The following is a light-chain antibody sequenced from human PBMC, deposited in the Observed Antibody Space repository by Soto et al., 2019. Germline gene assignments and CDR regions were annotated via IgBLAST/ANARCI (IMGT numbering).Light chain of an antibody. CDR2: AAS. J-gene: IGKJ5*01. V-gene: IGKV1-27*01. CDR3: QQYSSVIT. CDR1: QGISNF. Sequence: IQMTQSPSSLSASVGDRVTITCRASQGISNFLAWYQQKPGKVPKLLISAASTLQSGVPSRFSGSGSGTAFTLTITSLQLEDVATFYCQQYSSVITFGQGTRL.